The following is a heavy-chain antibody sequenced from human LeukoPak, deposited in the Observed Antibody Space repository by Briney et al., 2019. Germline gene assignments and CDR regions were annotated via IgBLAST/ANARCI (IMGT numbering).Heavy chain of an antibody. Sequence: ASVKVSCKASGYTFTSYYMHWVRQAPGQGLEWMGIINPSGGSTSYAQKFQGRVTMTRDTSTSTVYMELSSLRSEDTAVYYCARDLVGYCSGGSCSVNDYWGQGTLVTVSP. CDR3: ARDLVGYCSGGSCSVNDY. J-gene: IGHJ4*02. V-gene: IGHV1-46*01. CDR1: GYTFTSYY. CDR2: INPSGGST. D-gene: IGHD2-15*01.